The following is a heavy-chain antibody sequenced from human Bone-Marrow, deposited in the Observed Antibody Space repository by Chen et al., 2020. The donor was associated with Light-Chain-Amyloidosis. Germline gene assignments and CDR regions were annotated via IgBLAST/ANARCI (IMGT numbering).Heavy chain of an antibody. D-gene: IGHD3-9*01. CDR2: VSGSGWSS. CDR1: GFAFSSYA. Sequence: EVQLVESGGGLLQRGRSLRLSCAASGFAFSSYAMSWARQAPGKGLEWVGTVSGSGWSSYYGDAVQGRLNISRGNSKNPLLLEVERVGAEDTAVDYCAKDVSYDDILPGYPADAFDIWGQGTMVTVSS. J-gene: IGHJ3*02. V-gene: IGHV3-23*04. CDR3: AKDVSYDDILPGYPADAFDI.